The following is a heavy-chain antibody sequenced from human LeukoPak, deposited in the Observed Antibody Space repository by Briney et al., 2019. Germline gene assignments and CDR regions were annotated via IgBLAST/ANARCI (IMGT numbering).Heavy chain of an antibody. CDR3: ARGLPRGVIGHYFDY. D-gene: IGHD3-10*01. Sequence: SSETLSLTCTVSGGSISSGGYYWSWIRQPAGKGLEWIGRIYSNGSTNYNPSLKSRVTISVDTSKNQFSLKLSSVTAADTAVYYCARGLPRGVIGHYFDYWGQGTLVTVSS. CDR1: GGSISSGGYY. CDR2: IYSNGST. J-gene: IGHJ4*02. V-gene: IGHV4-61*02.